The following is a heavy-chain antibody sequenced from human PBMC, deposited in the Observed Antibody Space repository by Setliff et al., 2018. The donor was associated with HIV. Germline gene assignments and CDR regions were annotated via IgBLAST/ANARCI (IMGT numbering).Heavy chain of an antibody. Sequence: GGSLRLSCVASGFTFSTYAMSWVRQVPGKGLEWVSVIYSGGYSPYYADSVKGRFTISRDNSKNTLYLQMNSLRAEETAIYFCVRDGNVGWNDLDHWGQGTLVTVSS. D-gene: IGHD1-1*01. J-gene: IGHJ4*02. CDR1: GFTFSTYA. CDR2: IYSGGYSP. V-gene: IGHV3-23*03. CDR3: VRDGNVGWNDLDH.